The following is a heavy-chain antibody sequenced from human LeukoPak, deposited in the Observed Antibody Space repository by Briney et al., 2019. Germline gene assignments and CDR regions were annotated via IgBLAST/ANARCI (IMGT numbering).Heavy chain of an antibody. CDR1: GYTFTSYY. CDR2: INPSGGST. CDR3: ARGYFPGYSSGWYHNFDY. V-gene: IGHV1-46*01. J-gene: IGHJ4*02. Sequence: GASVKVSCKASGYTFTSYYMHWVRQAPGQGLEWMGIINPSGGSTSYAQKFQGRVTMTRDMSTSTVYMELSSLRSEDTAVYYCARGYFPGYSSGWYHNFDYWGQGTLVTVSS. D-gene: IGHD6-19*01.